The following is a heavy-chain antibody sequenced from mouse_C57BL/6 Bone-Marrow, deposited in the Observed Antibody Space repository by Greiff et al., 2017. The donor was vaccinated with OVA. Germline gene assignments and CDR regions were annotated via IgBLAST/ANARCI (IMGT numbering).Heavy chain of an antibody. V-gene: IGHV6-6*01. J-gene: IGHJ2*01. CDR3: TRPAYYSNYVFYYFDY. CDR2: IRNKANNHAT. Sequence: EVKLMESGGGLVQPGGSMKLSCAASGFTFSDAWMDWVRQSPEKGLEWVAEIRNKANNHATYYAESVKGRFTISRDDSKSSVYLQMNSLRAEDTGIYYCTRPAYYSNYVFYYFDYWGQGTTLTVSS. CDR1: GFTFSDAW. D-gene: IGHD2-5*01.